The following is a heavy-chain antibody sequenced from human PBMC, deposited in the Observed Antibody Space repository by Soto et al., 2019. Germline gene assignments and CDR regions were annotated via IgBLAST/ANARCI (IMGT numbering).Heavy chain of an antibody. Sequence: PGGSLRLSCAASGFTFSSYAMHWVRHSPGKGLEWVAFMSHDENRKLYSDSVKGRFTISRDNSKSTLYLQMSRLRAEDTAVYYSPKEYEFWSASVNPYFDSWGLGTLVTVSS. V-gene: IGHV3-30*18. CDR3: PKEYEFWSASVNPYFDS. D-gene: IGHD3-3*01. J-gene: IGHJ4*02. CDR1: GFTFSSYA. CDR2: MSHDENRK.